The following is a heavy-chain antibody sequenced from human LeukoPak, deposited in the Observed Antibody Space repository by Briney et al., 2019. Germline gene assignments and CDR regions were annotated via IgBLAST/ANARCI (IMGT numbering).Heavy chain of an antibody. CDR3: TRSYDFWSGPFDY. CDR1: GFTFGDYA. V-gene: IGHV3-49*03. Sequence: GGSLRLSCTASGFTFGDYAMSWFRQAPGKGLEWVGFIRSKAYGGTTEYAASVKGRFTISRDDSKSIAYLQMNSLKIEDTAVYYCTRSYDFWSGPFDYWGQGTQVTVSS. CDR2: IRSKAYGGTT. D-gene: IGHD3-3*01. J-gene: IGHJ4*02.